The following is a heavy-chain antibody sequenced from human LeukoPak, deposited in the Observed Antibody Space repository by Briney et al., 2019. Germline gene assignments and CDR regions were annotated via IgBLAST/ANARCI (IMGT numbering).Heavy chain of an antibody. CDR1: GYTFTSYY. V-gene: IGHV1-46*01. J-gene: IGHJ4*02. CDR2: INPSGGST. D-gene: IGHD5-24*01. Sequence: ASVKVSSKASGYTFTSYYMHWVRQAPGQGLEWMGIINPSGGSTSYAQKFQGRVTMTRDTSTSTVYMELSSLRSEDTAVYYCARAQFPYYFDYWGQGTLVTVSS. CDR3: ARAQFPYYFDY.